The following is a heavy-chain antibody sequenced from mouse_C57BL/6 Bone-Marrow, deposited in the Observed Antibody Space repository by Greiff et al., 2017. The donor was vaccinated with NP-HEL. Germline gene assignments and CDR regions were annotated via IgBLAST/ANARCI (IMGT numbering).Heavy chain of an antibody. V-gene: IGHV7-1*01. CDR3: ARDGTVYAMDY. CDR2: SRTKANDYTT. Sequence: EVQVVESGGGLVQSGRSLRLSCATSGFTFSDFYMEWVRQAPGKGLEWIAASRTKANDYTTEYSASVKGLFIVSRDTSQSILYLQMKALRAEDTAIYYCARDGTVYAMDYWGQGTSVTVSS. CDR1: GFTFSDFY. J-gene: IGHJ4*01.